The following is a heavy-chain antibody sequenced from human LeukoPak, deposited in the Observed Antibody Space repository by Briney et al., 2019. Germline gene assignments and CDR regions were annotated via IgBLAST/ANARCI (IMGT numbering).Heavy chain of an antibody. D-gene: IGHD1-26*01. CDR2: IYHSGST. CDR1: GGSISSGGYS. Sequence: PSQTLSLTCAVSGGSISSGGYSWSWIRQPPGKGLERIGYIYHSGSTYYNPSLKSRVPISVDRSKNQFSLKLSSVTAADTAVYYCARGQGVGATTFDYRGQGTLVTVSS. CDR3: ARGQGVGATTFDY. V-gene: IGHV4-30-2*01. J-gene: IGHJ4*02.